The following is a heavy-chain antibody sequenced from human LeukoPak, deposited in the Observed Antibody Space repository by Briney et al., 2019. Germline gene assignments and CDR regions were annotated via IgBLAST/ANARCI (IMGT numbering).Heavy chain of an antibody. V-gene: IGHV1-8*01. CDR3: ARVGFPYCSSTSCYTYGMDV. D-gene: IGHD2-2*02. J-gene: IGHJ6*02. CDR2: MXPNSGNT. Sequence: XNWVRQATXQXXXXMGXMXPNSGNTGYAQKFQGRVTMTRNTSISTAYMELSSLRSEDTAVYYCARVGFPYCSSTSCYTYGMDVWGQGTTVTVSS.